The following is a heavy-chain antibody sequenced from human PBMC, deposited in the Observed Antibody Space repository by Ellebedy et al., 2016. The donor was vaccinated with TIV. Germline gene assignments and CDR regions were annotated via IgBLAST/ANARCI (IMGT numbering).Heavy chain of an antibody. Sequence: SGPTLVKPTQTLTLTCTFSGFSLTTDGMCVSWIRQPPGKALEWLALIDWDDDKYYITSLKTRLTISKDTSKNQVVLTMTKVDPVDTATYFCARICAYRDHGLYWGQGTLVTVSS. D-gene: IGHD4-17*01. CDR2: IDWDDDK. V-gene: IGHV2-70*01. CDR3: ARICAYRDHGLY. CDR1: GFSLTTDGMC. J-gene: IGHJ4*02.